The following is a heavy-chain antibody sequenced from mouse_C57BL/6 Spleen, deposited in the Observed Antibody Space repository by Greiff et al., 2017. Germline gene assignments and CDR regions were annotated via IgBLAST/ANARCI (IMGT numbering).Heavy chain of an antibody. CDR2: IDPSDSET. Sequence: QVQLQQPGAELVRPGSSVKLSCKASGYTFTSYWMHWVKQRPIQGLEWIGNIDPSDSETHYNQKFKDKATLTVDKSSSTAYMQLSSLTSEDSAVYYCARAGDDDGYAMEYWGQGTSVTVSS. V-gene: IGHV1-52*01. CDR3: ARAGDDDGYAMEY. J-gene: IGHJ4*01. CDR1: GYTFTSYW. D-gene: IGHD2-4*01.